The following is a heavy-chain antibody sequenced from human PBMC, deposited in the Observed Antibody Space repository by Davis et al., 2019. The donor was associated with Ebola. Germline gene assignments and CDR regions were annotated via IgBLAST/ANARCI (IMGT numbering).Heavy chain of an antibody. J-gene: IGHJ6*02. CDR2: IYPGDSDT. V-gene: IGHV5-51*01. CDR1: GYTFTNYW. Sequence: KVSCKSSGYTFTNYWIAWVRQMPGKGLEWMGIIYPGDSDTKYGPSFQGQVTISADKSIATAYLQLSSLQASDTAMYYCARHFGYSSTTKGMDVWGQGTTVTVSS. D-gene: IGHD6-13*01. CDR3: ARHFGYSSTTKGMDV.